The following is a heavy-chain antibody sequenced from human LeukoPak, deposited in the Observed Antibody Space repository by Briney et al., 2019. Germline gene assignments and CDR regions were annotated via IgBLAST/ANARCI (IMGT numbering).Heavy chain of an antibody. D-gene: IGHD2-21*02. V-gene: IGHV5-51*01. Sequence: GESLKISCTGFGYSFTTYWIGWVRQLPGKGLEWMGIIYPGDSDARYSPSLQGQVTISVDKSISTAYLQWSSLKASDTAMYYCARQGRIVVVTTTHDAFDIWGQGTMVTVSS. CDR3: ARQGRIVVVTTTHDAFDI. CDR2: IYPGDSDA. J-gene: IGHJ3*02. CDR1: GYSFTTYW.